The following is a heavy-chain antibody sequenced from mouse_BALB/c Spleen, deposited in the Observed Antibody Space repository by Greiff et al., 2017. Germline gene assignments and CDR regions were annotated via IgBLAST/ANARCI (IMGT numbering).Heavy chain of an antibody. CDR1: GYAFTNYL. CDR2: INPGSGGT. CDR3: ARDAFAY. J-gene: IGHJ3*01. Sequence: QVQLKQSGAELVRPGTSVKVSCKASGYAFTNYLIEWVKQRPGQGLEWIGVINPGSGGTNYNEKFKGKATLTADKSSSTAYMQLSSLTSDDSAVYFCARDAFAYWGQGTLVTVSA. V-gene: IGHV1-54*01.